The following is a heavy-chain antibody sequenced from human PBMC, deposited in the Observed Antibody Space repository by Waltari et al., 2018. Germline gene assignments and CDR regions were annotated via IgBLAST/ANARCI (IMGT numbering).Heavy chain of an antibody. CDR3: ARDPGYCSGGSCYSGDVSDY. CDR2: IYSGGST. V-gene: IGHV3-53*01. J-gene: IGHJ4*02. D-gene: IGHD2-15*01. Sequence: EVQLVESGGGLIQPGGSLRLSCAASGFTVSSNYMSWVRPAPGKGLEWVSVIYSGGSTYYADSVKGRFTISRDNSKNTLYLQMNSLRAEDTAVYYCARDPGYCSGGSCYSGDVSDYWGQGTLVTVSS. CDR1: GFTVSSNY.